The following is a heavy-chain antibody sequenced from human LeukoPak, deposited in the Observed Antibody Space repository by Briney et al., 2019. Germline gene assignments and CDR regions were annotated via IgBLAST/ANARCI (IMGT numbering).Heavy chain of an antibody. V-gene: IGHV3-23*01. CDR2: ISGSGGST. CDR3: AKETCTGTSCSTDY. CDR1: GFTFGSYA. J-gene: IGHJ4*02. Sequence: PGGSLRLSCAASGFTFGSYAMRWDRQAPGKGLEWVSGISGSGGSTYYTDSVKGRFTISRDNSKNTLYLQMNSLRAEDTAVYYCAKETCTGTSCSTDYWGQGTLVTVSS. D-gene: IGHD2-2*01.